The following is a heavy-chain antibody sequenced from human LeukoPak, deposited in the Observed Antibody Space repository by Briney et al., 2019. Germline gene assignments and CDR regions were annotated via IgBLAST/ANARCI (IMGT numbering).Heavy chain of an antibody. CDR3: AKGLGEGGLDVDTGMVFDY. D-gene: IGHD5-18*01. V-gene: IGHV3-43D*03. CDR1: GFTFDDYA. CDR2: ISWDGGST. Sequence: GGSLRLSCAASGFTFDDYAMHWVRQAPGKGLEWVSLISWDGGSTYYTDSVKGRFIISRDNSRNSLFLQMNSLRAEDTALYYCAKGLGEGGLDVDTGMVFDYWGQGALVTVSS. J-gene: IGHJ4*02.